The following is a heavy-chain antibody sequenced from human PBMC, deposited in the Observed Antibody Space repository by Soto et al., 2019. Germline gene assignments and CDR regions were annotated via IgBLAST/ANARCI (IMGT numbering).Heavy chain of an antibody. CDR1: GFTFSSYE. V-gene: IGHV3-48*03. D-gene: IGHD3-10*01. J-gene: IGHJ5*02. Sequence: QLVESGGGLVQPGGSLRLSCAASGFTFSSYEMSWVRQAPGKGLEWVSYITTSGSATYYADSVKGRLTISRDNARNSVYLEMNSLRVEDTAVYYCAREAGVHDWLDPCGQGTQVTVSS. CDR3: AREAGVHDWLDP. CDR2: ITTSGSAT.